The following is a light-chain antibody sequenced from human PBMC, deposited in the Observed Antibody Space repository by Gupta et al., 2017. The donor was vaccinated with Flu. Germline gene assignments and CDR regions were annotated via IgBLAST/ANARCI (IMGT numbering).Light chain of an antibody. J-gene: IGKJ2*01. CDR2: AAS. Sequence: PSSLSTSVGDRVTITCRASQSISSYLNWYQQKPGKAPKVLIYAASNLQSGVPSRFSGGGSGTDFTLTISRLQPEDLATYYCQQRDDIPYTFGQGTVLEIK. V-gene: IGKV1-39*01. CDR3: QQRDDIPYT. CDR1: QSISSY.